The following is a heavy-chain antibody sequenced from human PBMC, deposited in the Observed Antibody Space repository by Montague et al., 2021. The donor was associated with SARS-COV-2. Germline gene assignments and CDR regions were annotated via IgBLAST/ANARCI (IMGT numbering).Heavy chain of an antibody. D-gene: IGHD5-24*01. CDR2: INHSGST. Sequence: SETLSLTCAVYGGSFSGYYWSWIRQPPGKGLEWIGEINHSGSTNYNPSLKSRVTISVDTSKNQSSLKLSSVTAADTAVYYCARRGYSYYYYGMDVWGQGTTVTVSS. J-gene: IGHJ6*02. CDR3: ARRGYSYYYYGMDV. CDR1: GGSFSGYY. V-gene: IGHV4-34*01.